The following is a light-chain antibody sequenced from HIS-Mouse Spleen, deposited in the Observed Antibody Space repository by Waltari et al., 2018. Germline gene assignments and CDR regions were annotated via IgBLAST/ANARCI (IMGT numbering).Light chain of an antibody. J-gene: IGLJ3*02. CDR1: SSDVGGYTF. CDR2: DVS. CDR3: CSYAGSYTWV. V-gene: IGLV2-11*01. Sequence: QSALTQSRSVSGSPGQSVTISCTGTSSDVGGYTFVSWYQQPPGKAPKLMIYDVSKRPSGVPDRFSGSKSGNTASLTISGLQAEDEADYYCCSYAGSYTWVFGGGTKLTVL.